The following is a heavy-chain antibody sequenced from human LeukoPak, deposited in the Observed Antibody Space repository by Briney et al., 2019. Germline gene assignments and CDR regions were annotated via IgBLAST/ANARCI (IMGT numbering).Heavy chain of an antibody. J-gene: IGHJ3*02. CDR3: ARDVVADLSSGWYSSGDAFDI. CDR2: INHSGST. CDR1: GGSISSSSYY. V-gene: IGHV4-39*07. Sequence: SETLSLTCTVSGGSISSSSYYWGWIRQPPGKGLEWIGEINHSGSTNYNPSLKSRVTISVDTSKNQFSLKLSSVTAADTAVYYCARDVVADLSSGWYSSGDAFDIWGQGTMVTVSS. D-gene: IGHD6-19*01.